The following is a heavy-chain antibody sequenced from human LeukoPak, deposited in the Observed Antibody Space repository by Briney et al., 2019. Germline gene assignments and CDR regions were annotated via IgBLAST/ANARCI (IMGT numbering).Heavy chain of an antibody. CDR3: ARGEMYYDSSFDY. D-gene: IGHD3-22*01. CDR2: FYTSGGI. Sequence: SETLSLTCTVSGDSIKNCPYYWTWIRQPAGKGLEWIGRFYTSGGINYNPSLESRLTISVDTSKNQFSLKVNSVTAADTAVYYCARGEMYYDSSFDYWGQGTLVTVSS. J-gene: IGHJ4*02. CDR1: GDSIKNCPYY. V-gene: IGHV4-61*02.